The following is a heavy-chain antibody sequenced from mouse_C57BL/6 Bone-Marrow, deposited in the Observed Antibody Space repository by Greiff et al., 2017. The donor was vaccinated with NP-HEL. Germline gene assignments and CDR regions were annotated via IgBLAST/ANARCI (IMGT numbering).Heavy chain of an antibody. Sequence: QVTLNVSGPGILQPSQTLSLTCSFSGFSLSTFGMGVGWIRQPSGKGLEWLAHIWWDDDKYYNPALKSRLTISKDTSKNQVFLKIANVDTADTATYYCARIPLHYYGSSYYLDYWGQGTTLTVSS. D-gene: IGHD1-1*01. CDR1: GFSLSTFGMG. CDR3: ARIPLHYYGSSYYLDY. J-gene: IGHJ2*01. V-gene: IGHV8-8*01. CDR2: IWWDDDK.